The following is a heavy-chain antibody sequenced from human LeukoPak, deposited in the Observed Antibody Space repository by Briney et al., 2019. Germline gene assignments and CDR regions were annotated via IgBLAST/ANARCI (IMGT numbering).Heavy chain of an antibody. Sequence: SETLSLTCAVSGDSINSAFYYWSWIRHHPEKGLEWIGYIYFSGSTYYTSSLRSRLTISLDTSKNHFSLKLNSVTVADTAVYYCARAGTFTISAPNYYYYYGMDVWGQGTTVTVSS. V-gene: IGHV4-31*11. CDR2: IYFSGST. D-gene: IGHD3-3*01. CDR1: GDSINSAFYY. J-gene: IGHJ6*02. CDR3: ARAGTFTISAPNYYYYYGMDV.